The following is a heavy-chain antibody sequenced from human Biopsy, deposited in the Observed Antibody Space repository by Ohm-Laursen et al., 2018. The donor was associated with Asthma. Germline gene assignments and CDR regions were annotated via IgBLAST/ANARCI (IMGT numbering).Heavy chain of an antibody. CDR2: ISYDGSNK. CDR1: GFTFSSYG. CDR3: SREEPTSGWYQGSILR. D-gene: IGHD6-19*01. V-gene: IGHV3-30*03. Sequence: SLRLPCAASGFTFSSYGMHWVRQAPGKGLEWVACISYDGSNKYYADSVKGRSTISRDNSKNTLNLQMNSLRAEDTAVYYCSREEPTSGWYQGSILRWGQGTLVTVSS. J-gene: IGHJ4*02.